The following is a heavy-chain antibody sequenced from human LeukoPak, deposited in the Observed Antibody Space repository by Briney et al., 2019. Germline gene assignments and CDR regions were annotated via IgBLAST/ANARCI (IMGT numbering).Heavy chain of an antibody. J-gene: IGHJ4*02. CDR1: GFTFSSYG. Sequence: GFLRLSCAASGFTFSSYGMSWVGKAPGKGLEWVSAISGSGGSTYYADSVKGRFTISRDNSKNTLYLQMNSLRAEDTAVYYCAKDAIVVVPAAMAKFFYWGQGTLVTVSS. CDR2: ISGSGGST. V-gene: IGHV3-23*01. D-gene: IGHD2-2*01. CDR3: AKDAIVVVPAAMAKFFY.